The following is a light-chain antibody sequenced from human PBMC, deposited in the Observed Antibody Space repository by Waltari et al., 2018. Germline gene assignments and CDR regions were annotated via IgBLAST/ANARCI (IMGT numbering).Light chain of an antibody. Sequence: SCRVSQSISRNLAWYQQQPGQAPRLLIYGASNMATGTPDRFSGSGSGTDFSLTISRLDSADFAVYYCQHYVRLPVAFGQGTKVEIK. CDR1: QSISRN. CDR3: QHYVRLPVA. J-gene: IGKJ1*01. CDR2: GAS. V-gene: IGKV3-20*01.